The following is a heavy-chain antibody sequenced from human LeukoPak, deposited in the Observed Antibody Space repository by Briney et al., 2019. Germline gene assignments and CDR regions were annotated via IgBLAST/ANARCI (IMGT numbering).Heavy chain of an antibody. Sequence: ASVKVSCKASGYTFTGYYMHWVRQPPGQGLEWMGWINPNSGGTNYAQKFQDWVTMTRDTSISTAYMELSRLRSDDTAVYYCARVRYSSGWGPDAFDIWGQGTMVTVSS. CDR3: ARVRYSSGWGPDAFDI. J-gene: IGHJ3*02. CDR1: GYTFTGYY. D-gene: IGHD6-19*01. V-gene: IGHV1-2*04. CDR2: INPNSGGT.